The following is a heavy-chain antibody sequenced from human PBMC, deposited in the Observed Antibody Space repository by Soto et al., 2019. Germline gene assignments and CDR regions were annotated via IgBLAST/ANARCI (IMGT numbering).Heavy chain of an antibody. V-gene: IGHV1-3*01. D-gene: IGHD3-9*01. CDR1: GYTFTNYA. J-gene: IGHJ6*02. Sequence: ASVKVSCKASGYTFTNYAIHWVRQAPGQRLEWLGWINAGNGNTKDSQKLEGRVTITRDTSASTAYMELSSLRSEDTAVYYCTRGRYFDWPTWNYGMDVWGQGTTVTVSS. CDR2: INAGNGNT. CDR3: TRGRYFDWPTWNYGMDV.